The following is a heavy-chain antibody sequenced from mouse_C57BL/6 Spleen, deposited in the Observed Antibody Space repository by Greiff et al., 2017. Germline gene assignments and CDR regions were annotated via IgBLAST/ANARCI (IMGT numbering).Heavy chain of an antibody. V-gene: IGHV3-6*01. CDR1: GYSITSGYY. CDR2: ISYDGSN. Sequence: EVQLVESGPGLVKPSQSLSLTCSVTGYSITSGYYWNWIRQFPGNKLEWMGYISYDGSNNYNPSLKNRISITRDTSKNQFFLKLNSVTTEDTATYYCARTYHWYFDVWGTGTTVTVSS. CDR3: ARTYHWYFDV. D-gene: IGHD5-1*01. J-gene: IGHJ1*03.